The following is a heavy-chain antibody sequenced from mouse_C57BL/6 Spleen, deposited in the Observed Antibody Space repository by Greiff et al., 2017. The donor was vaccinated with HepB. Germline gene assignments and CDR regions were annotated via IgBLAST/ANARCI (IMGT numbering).Heavy chain of an antibody. D-gene: IGHD3-2*02. CDR1: GYTFTSYW. V-gene: IGHV1-69*01. CDR3: ARGTAQEFAY. J-gene: IGHJ3*01. Sequence: QVQLQQPGAELVMPGASVKLSCKASGYTFTSYWMHWVKQRPGQGLEWIGEIDPSDSYTNYNQKFKGKSTLTVDKSSSTAYMQLSSLTSEDSAVYYCARGTAQEFAYWGQGTLVTVSA. CDR2: IDPSDSYT.